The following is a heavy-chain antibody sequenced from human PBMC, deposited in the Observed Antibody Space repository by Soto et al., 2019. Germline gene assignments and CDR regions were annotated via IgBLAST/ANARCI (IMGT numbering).Heavy chain of an antibody. CDR3: ARRWGRSFDY. CDR1: GGCISSYY. V-gene: IGHV4-59*08. CDR2: IYYSGST. D-gene: IGHD2-15*01. J-gene: IGHJ4*02. Sequence: PSETLSLTCTVSGGCISSYYWSRIRQPPGKGLEWIGYIYYSGSTNYNPSLKSRVTISVDTSKNQFSLKLSSVTAADTAVYYCARRWGRSFDYWGQGTLVTVSS.